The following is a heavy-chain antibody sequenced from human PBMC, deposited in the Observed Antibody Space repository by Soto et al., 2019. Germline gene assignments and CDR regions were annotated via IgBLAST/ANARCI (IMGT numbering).Heavy chain of an antibody. CDR1: GGSISSYY. V-gene: IGHV4-59*01. Sequence: QVQLQESGPGLVKPSETLSLTCTVSGGSISSYYWSWIRQPPGKGLEWIGYIYYSGSTNYNPSLKSRGTISVDTSKNQFSLKLSSGTAADTAVYYCARADSSSWWDWGQGTLVTVSS. CDR2: IYYSGST. D-gene: IGHD6-13*01. CDR3: ARADSSSWWD. J-gene: IGHJ4*02.